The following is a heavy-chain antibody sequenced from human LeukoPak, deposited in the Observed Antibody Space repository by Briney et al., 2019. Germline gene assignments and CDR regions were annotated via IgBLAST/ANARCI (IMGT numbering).Heavy chain of an antibody. CDR3: ARAPETMVRGVIPHAFDI. V-gene: IGHV4-30-4*02. CDR1: GGSISSGDYY. Sequence: SDTLSLTCTVSGGSISSGDYYWSWIRQPPGKGLEWIGYIYYSGSTYYNPSLKSRVTISVDTSKNQFSLKLSSVTAADTAVYYCARAPETMVRGVIPHAFDIWGQGTMVTVSS. J-gene: IGHJ3*02. CDR2: IYYSGST. D-gene: IGHD3-10*01.